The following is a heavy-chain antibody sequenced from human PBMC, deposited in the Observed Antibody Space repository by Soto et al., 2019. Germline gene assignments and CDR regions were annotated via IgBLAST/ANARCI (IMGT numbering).Heavy chain of an antibody. CDR1: RGGCSTSW. V-gene: IGHV3-7*03. D-gene: IGHD3-3*01. CDR2: IMQDGSEK. CDR3: ARDGGTLGFDY. Sequence: LRLSWTASRGGCSTSWMTCVRQAPGKGVEGVAKIMQDGSEKYYVGSVKGRFTISRDNAKNSLFLQMNSLRGDDTAVYYCARDGGTLGFDYWGKGTLVTVSS. J-gene: IGHJ4*02.